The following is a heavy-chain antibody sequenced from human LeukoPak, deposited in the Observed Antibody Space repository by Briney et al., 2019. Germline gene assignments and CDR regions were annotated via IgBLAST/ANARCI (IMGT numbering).Heavy chain of an antibody. CDR3: ASSGSYRFDY. V-gene: IGHV3-48*02. CDR1: GFTFSSYS. J-gene: IGHJ4*02. CDR2: ITASGTAM. D-gene: IGHD1-26*01. Sequence: GGSLRLSCAASGFTFSSYSMNWVRQAPGKGLEWVSHITASGTAMFYADSVKGRFTISRDNAKNSLDLQMNSLRDEDTAVYYCASSGSYRFDYWGQGTLVTASS.